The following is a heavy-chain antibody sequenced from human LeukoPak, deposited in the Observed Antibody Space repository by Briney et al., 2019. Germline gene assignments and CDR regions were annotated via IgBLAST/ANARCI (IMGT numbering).Heavy chain of an antibody. CDR1: GGSFSAYY. Sequence: SETLPLTCAVYGGSFSAYYWGWIRQPPGKGLEWIGSIYYSGSTYYNPSLKSRVTISVDTSKNQLSLKLSSLTAADTAVYYCARHEYSGSYYGLSWFDPWGQGTLVTVSS. CDR3: ARHEYSGSYYGLSWFDP. CDR2: IYYSGST. J-gene: IGHJ5*02. V-gene: IGHV4-39*01. D-gene: IGHD1-26*01.